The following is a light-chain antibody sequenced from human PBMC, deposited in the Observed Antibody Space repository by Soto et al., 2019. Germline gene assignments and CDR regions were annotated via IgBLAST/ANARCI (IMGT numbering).Light chain of an antibody. CDR3: SSYTSSSPRV. CDR1: RSDVGAYNY. J-gene: IGLJ1*01. Sequence: QSALTQPASVSGSPGQSSTISCTGTRSDVGAYNYVSWYQQHPGKAPKLMIYDVSNRPSGVSNRFSGSKSGNTASLTISGLQAEDEADYYCSSYTSSSPRVFGTGTKLTVL. CDR2: DVS. V-gene: IGLV2-14*01.